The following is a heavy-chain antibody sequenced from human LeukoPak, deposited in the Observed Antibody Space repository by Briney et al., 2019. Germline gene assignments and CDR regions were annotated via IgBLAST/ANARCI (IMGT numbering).Heavy chain of an antibody. CDR2: IIPIFGTA. Sequence: GASVKVSCKSSGGSFSSYAISWVRQAPGQGLEWKGGIIPIFGTANYAQKFQGRVTITADEFTSTAYMELSSLRSEDTAMYYCARNPGTSPVYYFDYWGQGTLVTVSS. J-gene: IGHJ4*02. CDR3: ARNPGTSPVYYFDY. V-gene: IGHV1-69*13. CDR1: GGSFSSYA. D-gene: IGHD2-8*01.